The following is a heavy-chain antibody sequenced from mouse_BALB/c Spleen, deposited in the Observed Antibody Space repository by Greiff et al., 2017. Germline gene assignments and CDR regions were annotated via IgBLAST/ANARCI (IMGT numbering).Heavy chain of an antibody. Sequence: EVQLVESGAELVKPAASVKLSCTASGFSLNDTYMHWVKQTPEQGLEWLGRIDPANGTTKYDPKFQGKATITEDTSSNTAYLQLSSLTSEDTDVYYCARTHFHYCDYGAMDYWGQGTTVTVSS. J-gene: IGHJ4*01. V-gene: IGHV14-3*02. CDR3: ARTHFHYCDYGAMDY. CDR2: IDPANGTT. D-gene: IGHD1-2*01. CDR1: GFSLNDTY.